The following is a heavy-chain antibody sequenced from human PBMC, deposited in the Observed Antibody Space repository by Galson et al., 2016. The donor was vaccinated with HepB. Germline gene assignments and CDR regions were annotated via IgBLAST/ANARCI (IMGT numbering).Heavy chain of an antibody. D-gene: IGHD2-2*03. CDR2: ICGSCGDI. CDR1: GFTFKNFG. J-gene: IGHJ4*02. CDR3: AIDPSHWIENPFAL. Sequence: SLRLSCAASGFTFKNFGMTWVRQAPGKGLEWVSTICGSCGDIDYADSVQGRFTISRDNSKITLSQQMNSLRAEDTATYYCAIDPSHWIENPFALWGQGTLVTVSS. V-gene: IGHV3-23*01.